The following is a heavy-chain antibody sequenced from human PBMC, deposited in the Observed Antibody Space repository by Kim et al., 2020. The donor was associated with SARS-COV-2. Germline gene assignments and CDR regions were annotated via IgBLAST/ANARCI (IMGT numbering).Heavy chain of an antibody. D-gene: IGHD6-13*01. CDR1: GYSFSNYW. Sequence: GESLKISCKGSGYSFSNYWIAWVRQMPGKGLECMGIIYPDDSDTRYSPSFQGQVTISADKSTSHAYLQWSSLKASDTAMYYCARRTSSWLISYNWFDPWG. CDR3: ARRTSSWLISYNWFDP. J-gene: IGHJ5*02. V-gene: IGHV5-51*01. CDR2: IYPDDSDT.